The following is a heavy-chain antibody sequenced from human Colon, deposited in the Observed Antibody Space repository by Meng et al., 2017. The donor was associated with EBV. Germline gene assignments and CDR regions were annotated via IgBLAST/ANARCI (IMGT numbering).Heavy chain of an antibody. V-gene: IGHV4-34*01. CDR2: INHSGSA. CDR1: GGSLSGYD. D-gene: IGHD2-2*03. Sequence: QVKLHQGGAGVLKPSEPLSLSCGVSGGSLSGYDWSWIRHFPGRTLEFIRDINHSGSANYNPSLRSRVTISVDTSKNQIFLNLHSVTAADTAVYHCARTFGYCSNNNCPRTLGYWGQGTLVTVSS. J-gene: IGHJ4*02. CDR3: ARTFGYCSNNNCPRTLGY.